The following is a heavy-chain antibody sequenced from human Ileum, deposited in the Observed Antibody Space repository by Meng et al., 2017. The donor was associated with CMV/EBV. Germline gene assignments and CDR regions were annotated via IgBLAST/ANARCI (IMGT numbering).Heavy chain of an antibody. Sequence: TVSGGSMTSGGYDCSWIRQHPGKGLEWIGYIYHSGNTYYNPSLKSRVSISIDTSKNQFSLNLTSVTAADTAVYYCARLAAGINWFDPWGQGTLVTVSS. V-gene: IGHV4-31*03. J-gene: IGHJ5*02. D-gene: IGHD6-19*01. CDR3: ARLAAGINWFDP. CDR2: IYHSGNT. CDR1: GGSMTSGGYD.